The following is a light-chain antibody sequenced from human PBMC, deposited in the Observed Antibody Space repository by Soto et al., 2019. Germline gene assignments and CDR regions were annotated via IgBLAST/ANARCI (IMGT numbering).Light chain of an antibody. CDR2: KAS. CDR1: QSISYW. CDR3: QQYNSYWT. J-gene: IGKJ1*01. Sequence: DIQMTQSPSTLSASVGDRVTITCRASQSISYWLAWYQQKPGKAPNLLIYKASRLESGVPSRFSGSGSGTEFTLTISSLPPDVFATYYCQQYNSYWTFGQGTKVEIK. V-gene: IGKV1-5*03.